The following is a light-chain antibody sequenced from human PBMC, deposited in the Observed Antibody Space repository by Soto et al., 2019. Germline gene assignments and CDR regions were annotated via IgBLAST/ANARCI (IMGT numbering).Light chain of an antibody. J-gene: IGLJ1*01. V-gene: IGLV2-23*01. CDR1: SSDVGAYDL. CDR3: CSYAGSSDV. CDR2: EAS. Sequence: QSVLTQPASVSGSPGQSITISCTGTSSDVGAYDLVSWYQQHPGKAPKVLIYEASKRPSGISNRFSASKSGNTASLTISGLQAEDEADYYCCSYAGSSDVFGSGTKLTVL.